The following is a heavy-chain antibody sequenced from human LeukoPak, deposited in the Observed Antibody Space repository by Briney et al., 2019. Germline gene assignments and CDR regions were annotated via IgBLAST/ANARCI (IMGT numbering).Heavy chain of an antibody. CDR2: ISYDGSNK. CDR1: GFTFSNYG. Sequence: GRSLRLSCAASGFTFSNYGMHWVRQAPGKGLEWVAVISYDGSNKYYADSVKGRFTISRDNSKNTLYLQMNSLRAEDTAVYYCARDVRWELLRWFDPWGQGTLVTVSS. CDR3: ARDVRWELLRWFDP. D-gene: IGHD1-26*01. V-gene: IGHV3-30*03. J-gene: IGHJ5*02.